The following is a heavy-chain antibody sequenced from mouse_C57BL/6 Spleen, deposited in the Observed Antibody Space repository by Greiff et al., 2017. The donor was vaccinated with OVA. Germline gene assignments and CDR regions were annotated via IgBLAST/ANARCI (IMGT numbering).Heavy chain of an antibody. D-gene: IGHD6-1*01. CDR1: GFNIKDYY. CDR2: IDPEDGDT. CDR3: TLASTGTEAMDY. Sequence: VHVKQSGAELVRPGASVKLSCTASGFNIKDYYMHWVKQRPEQGLEWIGRIDPEDGDTEYAPKFQGKATMTADTSSNTAYLQLSSLTSEDTAVYYCTLASTGTEAMDYWGQGTSVTVSS. J-gene: IGHJ4*01. V-gene: IGHV14-1*01.